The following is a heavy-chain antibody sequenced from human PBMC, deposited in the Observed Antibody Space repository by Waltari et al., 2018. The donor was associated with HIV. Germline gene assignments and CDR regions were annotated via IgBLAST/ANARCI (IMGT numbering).Heavy chain of an antibody. CDR1: CDSIADYS. V-gene: IGHV4-59*01. D-gene: IGHD3-10*01. Sequence: QVQLGQSAPRLLKSSETLSLPRNISCDSIADYSWNWIRQAPGKGMEWIGYVYNNHTVEYSPSLKGRVTIAVDMSQRQVSIHLASVTAADTAVYFCERLPRYYYYGLDVWGQGTAVAVSS. J-gene: IGHJ6*02. CDR3: ERLPRYYYYGLDV. CDR2: VYNNHTV.